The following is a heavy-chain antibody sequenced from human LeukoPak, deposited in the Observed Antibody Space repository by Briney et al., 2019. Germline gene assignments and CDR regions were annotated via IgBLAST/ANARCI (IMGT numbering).Heavy chain of an antibody. CDR3: ATRGPPYYGMDV. V-gene: IGHV4-34*01. J-gene: IGHJ6*02. CDR2: INHSGST. CDR1: GGSFSGYY. Sequence: PSEALSLTCAVYGGSFSGYYWSWIRQPPGKGVGWRGEINHSGSTNYNSSLKSRVTISGDTSKNHFSLKLSSVTAADTAVSYCATRGPPYYGMDVWGQGTTVTVSS.